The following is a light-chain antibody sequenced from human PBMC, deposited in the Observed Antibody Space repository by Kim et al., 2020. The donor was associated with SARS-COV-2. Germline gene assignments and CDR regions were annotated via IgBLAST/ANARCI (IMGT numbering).Light chain of an antibody. J-gene: IGKJ2*01. CDR2: KAS. Sequence: STRSASVGDRVIITCRASQSNSMWLAWYQQKPGKAPKLLISKASSLQSGVPSRFSGSGSGTEFTRTISSLQPDDFATYYCQQYDNYFGQGTKLEI. CDR1: QSNSMW. CDR3: QQYDNY. V-gene: IGKV1-5*03.